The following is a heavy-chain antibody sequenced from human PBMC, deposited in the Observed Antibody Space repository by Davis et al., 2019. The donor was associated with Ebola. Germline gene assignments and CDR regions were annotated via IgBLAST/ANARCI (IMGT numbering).Heavy chain of an antibody. D-gene: IGHD6-19*01. V-gene: IGHV1-69*04. J-gene: IGHJ4*02. Sequence: SVKVSCKASGGTFSSYAISWVRQAPGQGLEWMGRIIPILGIANYAQKFQGRVTITADKSTSTAYMELSSLRSEDTAVYYCARGEGQWLAPGFDYWGQGTLVTVSS. CDR1: GGTFSSYA. CDR3: ARGEGQWLAPGFDY. CDR2: IIPILGIA.